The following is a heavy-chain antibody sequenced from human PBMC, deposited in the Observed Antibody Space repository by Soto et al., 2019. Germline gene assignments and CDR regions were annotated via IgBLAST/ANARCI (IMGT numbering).Heavy chain of an antibody. CDR3: ARDTESGYYYDSSGYYGLDY. CDR1: GFTFSSYS. J-gene: IGHJ4*02. V-gene: IGHV3-48*02. CDR2: ISSSSSTI. D-gene: IGHD3-22*01. Sequence: GESLKISCAASGFTFSSYSMNWVRQAPGKGLEWVSYISSSSSTIYYADSVKGRFTISRDNAKNSLYLQMNSLRDEDTAVYYCARDTESGYYYDSSGYYGLDYWGQGTLVTVSS.